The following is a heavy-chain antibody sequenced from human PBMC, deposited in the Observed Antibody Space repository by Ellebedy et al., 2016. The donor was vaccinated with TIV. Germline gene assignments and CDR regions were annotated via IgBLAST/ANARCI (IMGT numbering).Heavy chain of an antibody. V-gene: IGHV5-51*01. CDR3: AIQYYDSSGYYRDDAFDI. D-gene: IGHD3-22*01. CDR2: IYPVDSDS. CDR1: GYRFSNFY. J-gene: IGHJ3*02. Sequence: GESLKISXVASGYRFSNFYIAWVRQMPGKGLEWMGIIYPVDSDSKYSPSFQGQVTIPADSSTRTAYLQWSSLKASDTAMYYCAIQYYDSSGYYRDDAFDIWGQGTLVTVSS.